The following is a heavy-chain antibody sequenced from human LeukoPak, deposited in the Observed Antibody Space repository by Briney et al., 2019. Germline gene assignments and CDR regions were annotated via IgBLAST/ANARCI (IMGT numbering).Heavy chain of an antibody. Sequence: PETLSLTCTVSGGSISSYYWSWIRQPPGKGLEWIGYIYYSGSTNYNPSLKSRVTISVDTSKNQFSLKLSSVTAADTAVYYCARAGDGITIFGVVSYANYYYYYMDVWGKGTTVTVSS. J-gene: IGHJ6*03. CDR2: IYYSGST. V-gene: IGHV4-59*01. CDR3: ARAGDGITIFGVVSYANYYYYYMDV. D-gene: IGHD3-3*01. CDR1: GGSISSYY.